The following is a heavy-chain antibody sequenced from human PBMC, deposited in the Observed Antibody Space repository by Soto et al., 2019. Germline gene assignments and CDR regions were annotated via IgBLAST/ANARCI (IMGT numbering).Heavy chain of an antibody. CDR2: ISYDGSHK. J-gene: IGHJ4*02. D-gene: IGHD4-17*01. V-gene: IGHV3-30*18. CDR1: GFTFSSYG. CDR3: AKDLTWGETTVVTPDY. Sequence: QVQLVESGGGVVQPGRSLRLSCAASGFTFSSYGMHWVRQAPGKGLEWVAVISYDGSHKYYADSVKGRFTISRDNSKNTLYLQMNSLRAEDTAVYYCAKDLTWGETTVVTPDYWGQGTLVTVSS.